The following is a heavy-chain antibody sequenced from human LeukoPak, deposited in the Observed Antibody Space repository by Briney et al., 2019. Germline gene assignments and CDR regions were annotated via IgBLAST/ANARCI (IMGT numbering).Heavy chain of an antibody. CDR3: ARGHHCTNGVCPISPPRINWFDP. D-gene: IGHD2-8*01. CDR2: IIPIFGTA. CDR1: GGTFSSYA. Sequence: SVKVSCKASGGTFSSYAISWVRQAPGQGLKWMGGIIPIFGTANYAQKFQGRVTITTDESTSTAYMELSSLRSEDTAVYYCARGHHCTNGVCPISPPRINWFDPWGQGTLVTVSS. V-gene: IGHV1-69*05. J-gene: IGHJ5*02.